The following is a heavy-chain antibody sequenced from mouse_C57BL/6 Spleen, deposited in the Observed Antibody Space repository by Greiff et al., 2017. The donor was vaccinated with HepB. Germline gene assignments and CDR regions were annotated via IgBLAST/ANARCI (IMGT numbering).Heavy chain of an antibody. Sequence: EVQLQQSGPELVKPGASVKISCKASGYTFNDYYMNWVKQSHGKSLEWNGYINPKNGGTSYNQKFKGKATLTVDKSSSTAYMEVRSLTSEASAVYYCASGCYYGSFDYWGQRTTLTVSS. J-gene: IGHJ2*01. CDR2: INPKNGGT. D-gene: IGHD1-1*01. CDR1: GYTFNDYY. CDR3: ASGCYYGSFDY. V-gene: IGHV1-26*01.